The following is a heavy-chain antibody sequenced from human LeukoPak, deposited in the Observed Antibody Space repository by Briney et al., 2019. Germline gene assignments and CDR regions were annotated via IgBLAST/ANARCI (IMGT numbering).Heavy chain of an antibody. J-gene: IGHJ4*02. Sequence: PSETLSLTCTVSGGSITNNNYYWDWIRQPPGKGLEWIGDLYYSGSTHYNPSLKSRVTISVDTSKNQFSLRLSSVTAADTAVYYCARGSDFGDYWGQGTLVTVSS. CDR2: LYYSGST. CDR3: ARGSDFGDY. D-gene: IGHD4-17*01. CDR1: GGSITNNNYY. V-gene: IGHV4-39*07.